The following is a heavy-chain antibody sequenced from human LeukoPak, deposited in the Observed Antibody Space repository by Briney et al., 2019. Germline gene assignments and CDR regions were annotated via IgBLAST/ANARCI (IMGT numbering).Heavy chain of an antibody. CDR1: GGSLWSFY. J-gene: IGHJ5*02. CDR2: LYNNGST. CDR3: ARANRGLTVTTYFDP. V-gene: IGHV4-4*07. D-gene: IGHD4-17*01. Sequence: SETLSLTCTVSGGSLWSFYWSWVRQPAGKGLEWIGRLYNNGSTNYSPSLKSRVIMSFDPSKNQFSLKLSSVTAADTAVYYCARANRGLTVTTYFDPWGQGTLVTVSS.